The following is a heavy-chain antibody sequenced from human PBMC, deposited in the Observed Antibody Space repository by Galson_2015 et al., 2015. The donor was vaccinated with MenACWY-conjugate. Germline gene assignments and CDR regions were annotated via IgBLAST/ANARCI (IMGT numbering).Heavy chain of an antibody. J-gene: IGHJ6*03. D-gene: IGHD2-2*02. CDR1: GGSFSGYH. Sequence: LSLTCGVSGGSFSGYHWTWIRQPPGKELEWIGEVTHSGSITYNPSLKSRLTVSLDTSKKQFSLKLSSVTAADTAVYYCARGVNLYGYFFYMDVWGKGTTVTVSS. CDR2: VTHSGSI. V-gene: IGHV4-34*01. CDR3: ARGVNLYGYFFYMDV.